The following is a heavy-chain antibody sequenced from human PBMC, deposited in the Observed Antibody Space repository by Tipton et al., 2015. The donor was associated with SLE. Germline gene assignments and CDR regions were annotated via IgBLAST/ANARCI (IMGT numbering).Heavy chain of an antibody. Sequence: TLSLTCTVSGVSIRRHYWNWIRQPPGKGLEWIGGINHSGNTYYNPSLKSRVTISVDTSKNQFSLKLSSVTAADTAVYYCARTLAAQIDYWGQGTLVTVSS. CDR2: INHSGNT. CDR1: GVSIRRHY. CDR3: ARTLAAQIDY. J-gene: IGHJ4*02. V-gene: IGHV4-59*05. D-gene: IGHD6-6*01.